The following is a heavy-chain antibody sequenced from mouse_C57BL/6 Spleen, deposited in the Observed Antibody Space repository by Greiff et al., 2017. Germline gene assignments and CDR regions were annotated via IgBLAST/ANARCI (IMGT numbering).Heavy chain of an antibody. V-gene: IGHV1-81*01. CDR3: ARYCASSQSSAMAY. CDR1: GYTFTGYG. D-gene: IGHD1-1*01. Sequence: QVHVKQSGAELARPGASVKLSCKASGYTFTGYGISWVKQRPGKGLEWIGEIYPRCGNTYYNEKFKGKATLTADKSSSTAYMELRSLTSEDSAVDFCARYCASSQSSAMAYWGQGTLVTVSA. CDR2: IYPRCGNT. J-gene: IGHJ3*01.